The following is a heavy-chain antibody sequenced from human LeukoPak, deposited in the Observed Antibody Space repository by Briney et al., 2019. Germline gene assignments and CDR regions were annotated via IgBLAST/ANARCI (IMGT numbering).Heavy chain of an antibody. V-gene: IGHV4-59*01. Sequence: SETLSLTCTVSGGSISSYYWSWIRQPPGKGLEWIGYIYYSGSTNYNPSLKSRVTISVDTSKNQFSLKLSPVTAADTAVYYCARALHDYGDYAFDYWGQGTLVTVSS. J-gene: IGHJ4*02. CDR1: GGSISSYY. CDR2: IYYSGST. CDR3: ARALHDYGDYAFDY. D-gene: IGHD4-17*01.